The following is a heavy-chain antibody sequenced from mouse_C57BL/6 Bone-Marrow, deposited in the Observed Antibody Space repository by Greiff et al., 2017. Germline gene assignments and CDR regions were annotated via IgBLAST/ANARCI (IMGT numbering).Heavy chain of an antibody. J-gene: IGHJ3*01. CDR3: TRSYYDYDGAWFAY. Sequence: QVQLQQSGAELVRPGASVTLSCKASGYTFTDYEMHWVKQTPVQGLEWIGAIDPETGGTAYNQKFKGKAILTADKSSSTAYMELRSLTSEDSAVYYCTRSYYDYDGAWFAYWGQGTLVTVSA. D-gene: IGHD2-4*01. CDR1: GYTFTDYE. CDR2: IDPETGGT. V-gene: IGHV1-15*01.